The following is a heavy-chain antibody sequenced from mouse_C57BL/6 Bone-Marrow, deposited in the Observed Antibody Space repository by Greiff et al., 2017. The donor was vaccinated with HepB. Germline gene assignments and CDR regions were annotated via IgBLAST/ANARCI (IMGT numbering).Heavy chain of an antibody. CDR3: ARLLPSYYFDY. V-gene: IGHV5-12*01. CDR2: ISNGGGST. CDR1: GFTFSDYY. Sequence: DVQLVESGGGLVQPGGSLKLSCAASGFTFSDYYMYWVRQTPEKRLEWVAYISNGGGSTYYPDTVKGRFTISRDNAKNTLYLQMSRLKSEDTAMYYCARLLPSYYFDYWGQGTTLTVSS. D-gene: IGHD1-1*01. J-gene: IGHJ2*01.